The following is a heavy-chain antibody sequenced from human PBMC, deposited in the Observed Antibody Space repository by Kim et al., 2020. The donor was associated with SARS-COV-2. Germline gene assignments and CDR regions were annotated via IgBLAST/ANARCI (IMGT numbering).Heavy chain of an antibody. CDR1: GGSLSSSY. CDR2: VYYAGNT. J-gene: IGHJ6*02. Sequence: SETLSLTCTVSGGSLSSSYWNWIRQAPGKGLEWIGHVYYAGNTNYNPSLKSRVTISVDASKNQFSLNLTSVTAADTAVYFCARTRDCSIGDCYPRDGDYYYGLDVWGLGTTVTVSS. D-gene: IGHD2-21*02. CDR3: ARTRDCSIGDCYPRDGDYYYGLDV. V-gene: IGHV4-59*01.